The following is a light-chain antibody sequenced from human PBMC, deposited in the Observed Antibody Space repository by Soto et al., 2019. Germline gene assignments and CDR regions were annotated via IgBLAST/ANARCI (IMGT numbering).Light chain of an antibody. CDR1: QTVGVR. Sequence: EIVLTQSPATLSASPVERATLSCRASQTVGVRLAWYQHKHVXAPTLLIYEASNRAAGIPGRFSGSASGPDFTLNITSLEPEDFAVYYSQQSSNWPPWTFGQGNKVDIK. CDR3: QQSSNWPPWT. J-gene: IGKJ1*01. CDR2: EAS. V-gene: IGKV3-11*01.